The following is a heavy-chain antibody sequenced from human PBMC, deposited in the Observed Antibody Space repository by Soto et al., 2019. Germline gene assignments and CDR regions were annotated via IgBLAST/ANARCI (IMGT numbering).Heavy chain of an antibody. V-gene: IGHV5-51*01. CDR3: ARHSSWRTSVYHY. CDR1: GYSSANYG. D-gene: IGHD6-6*01. J-gene: IGHJ4*02. CDR2: IYPSDSDT. Sequence: PVVPLRIPSRVAGYSSANYGIGWVRQMPGKGLEWMGIIYPSDSDTRYSPSFQGQVTISADKSISTAYLQWSSLKASDTAMYYCARHSSWRTSVYHYWGQGTLVTVSS.